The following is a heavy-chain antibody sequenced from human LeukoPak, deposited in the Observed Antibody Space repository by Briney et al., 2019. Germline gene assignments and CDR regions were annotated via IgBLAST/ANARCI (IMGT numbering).Heavy chain of an antibody. D-gene: IGHD2-2*02. Sequence: ASVKVSCKASGYTFTGYYMHWVRQAPGQGLEWMGWINPNSGGTNYAQKSQGRVTMTRDTSISTAYMELSRLRSDDTAVYYCARVSLYDPSGRRGGFDPWGQGTLVTVSS. CDR2: INPNSGGT. J-gene: IGHJ5*02. V-gene: IGHV1-2*02. CDR1: GYTFTGYY. CDR3: ARVSLYDPSGRRGGFDP.